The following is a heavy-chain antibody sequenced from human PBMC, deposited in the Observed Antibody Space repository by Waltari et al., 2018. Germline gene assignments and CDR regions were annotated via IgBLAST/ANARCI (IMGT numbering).Heavy chain of an antibody. J-gene: IGHJ4*02. Sequence: EVQLVESGGGLVQPGGSLRLSCAAAALRFSSYGMNWVRQAPGKGLEWVAHISGGGYPIYYADSVKGRFTISRDNAKNSLFLQMNGLRAEDTAVYYCAPMGASRLTWTDWGQGTLVTVSS. CDR2: ISGGGYPI. CDR3: APMGASRLTWTD. D-gene: IGHD1-26*01. CDR1: ALRFSSYG. V-gene: IGHV3-48*01.